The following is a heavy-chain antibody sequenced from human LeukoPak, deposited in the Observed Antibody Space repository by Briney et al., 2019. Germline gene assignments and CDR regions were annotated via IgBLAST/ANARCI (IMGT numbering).Heavy chain of an antibody. J-gene: IGHJ3*01. V-gene: IGHV1-69*13. CDR3: ARDLHGLEPSTS. Sequence: GASVKVSCKASGGTFSSYAISWVRQAPGQGLEWMGGIIPIFGTANYAQKFQGRVTITADESTSTAYMELSSLRSEDTAVYYCARDLHGLEPSTSWGQGTMVTVSS. CDR2: IIPIFGTA. CDR1: GGTFSSYA. D-gene: IGHD3/OR15-3a*01.